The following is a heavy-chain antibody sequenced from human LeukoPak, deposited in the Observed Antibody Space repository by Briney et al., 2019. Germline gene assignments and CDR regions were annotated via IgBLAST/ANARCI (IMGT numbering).Heavy chain of an antibody. Sequence: GGSLRLSCAASGFSFRNYGMHWVRQAPGKGLEWVALMVFDGSNKYYADSVKGRFTISRDNSKNTLYLLMDSLRTEGTAVYYCAKEGGYYDFWSGYYRGFDYWGQGTLVTVSS. V-gene: IGHV3-30*02. CDR3: AKEGGYYDFWSGYYRGFDY. CDR1: GFSFRNYG. J-gene: IGHJ4*02. CDR2: MVFDGSNK. D-gene: IGHD3-3*01.